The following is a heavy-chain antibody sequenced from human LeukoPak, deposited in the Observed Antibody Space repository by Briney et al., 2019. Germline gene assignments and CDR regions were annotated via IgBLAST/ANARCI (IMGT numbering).Heavy chain of an antibody. V-gene: IGHV3-30*03. CDR2: TSYNGNNK. CDR1: GFTFSSYG. D-gene: IGHD6-13*01. CDR3: ARDGYSSSRGSSYYFDY. Sequence: PGGSLRLSCAASGFTFSSYGMHWVRQAPGKGLEWVAGTSYNGNNKYYADSVKGRFSISRDNSKNTLYLQMNSLRADDTAVYYCARDGYSSSRGSSYYFDYWGQGTLVTVSS. J-gene: IGHJ4*02.